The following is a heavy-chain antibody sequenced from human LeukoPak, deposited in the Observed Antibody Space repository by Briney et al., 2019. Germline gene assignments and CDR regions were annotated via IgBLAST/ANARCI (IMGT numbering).Heavy chain of an antibody. J-gene: IGHJ6*03. Sequence: SSETLSLTCAVYGGSFSGYYWTWIRQTPEKGLEWLGEMNPSGSTNYNPSLKSRVTISVDTSKNQFSLELSSVTAADTAVYYCARGRQDVTMIVVVMTAVSYYLDVWGKGTTVTVS. V-gene: IGHV4-34*01. D-gene: IGHD3-22*01. CDR3: ARGRQDVTMIVVVMTAVSYYLDV. CDR1: GGSFSGYY. CDR2: MNPSGST.